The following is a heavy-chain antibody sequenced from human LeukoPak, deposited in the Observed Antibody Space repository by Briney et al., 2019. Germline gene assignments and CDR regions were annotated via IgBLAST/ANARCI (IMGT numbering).Heavy chain of an antibody. CDR3: ARMGVNFYYYYGMDV. CDR2: INHSGST. CDR1: GGSVSGYY. Sequence: SETLSLTCAVYGGSVSGYYGGWIRQPPGEGLGWIGEINHSGSTNYNPSLKSRVTISVDTSKNQFSLKLSSVTAADTAVYYCARMGVNFYYYYGMDVWGQGTTVTVSS. J-gene: IGHJ6*02. V-gene: IGHV4-34*01. D-gene: IGHD3-16*01.